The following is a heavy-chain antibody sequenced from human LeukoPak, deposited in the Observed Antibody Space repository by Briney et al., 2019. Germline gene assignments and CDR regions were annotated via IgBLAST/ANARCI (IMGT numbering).Heavy chain of an antibody. D-gene: IGHD6-19*01. CDR2: IYHSGST. CDR3: AREVGSGWRTTFLGGAYYYYMDV. Sequence: SETLSLTCTVSGYSISSGYYWGWIRQPPGKGLEWIGSIYHSGSTYYNPSLKSRVTISVDTSKNQFSLKLSSVTAADTAVYYCAREVGSGWRTTFLGGAYYYYMDVWGKGTTVTISS. CDR1: GYSISSGYY. J-gene: IGHJ6*03. V-gene: IGHV4-38-2*02.